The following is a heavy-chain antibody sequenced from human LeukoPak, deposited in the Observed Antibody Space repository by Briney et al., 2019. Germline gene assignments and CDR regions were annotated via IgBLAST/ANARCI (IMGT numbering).Heavy chain of an antibody. CDR1: GFTFSSYG. Sequence: GGSLRLSCAASGFTFSSYGMHWVRQAPGKGLEWVADIKQGGSEKNYVDSVKGRFTISRDDAKNSLYLEMNSLRVEDTAVYYCARGPHYGSRSDYLDYWGQGTLVTVSS. D-gene: IGHD3-10*01. V-gene: IGHV3-7*01. CDR2: IKQGGSEK. J-gene: IGHJ4*02. CDR3: ARGPHYGSRSDYLDY.